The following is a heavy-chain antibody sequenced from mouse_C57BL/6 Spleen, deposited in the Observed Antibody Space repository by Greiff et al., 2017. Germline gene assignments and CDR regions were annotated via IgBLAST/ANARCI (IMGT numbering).Heavy chain of an antibody. J-gene: IGHJ1*03. CDR1: GYTFTSYW. V-gene: IGHV1-74*01. D-gene: IGHD2-3*01. CDR3: AIKGIYDGYLYFDV. CDR2: IHPSDSDT. Sequence: QVQLQQPGAELVKPGASVKVSCKASGYTFTSYWMHWVKQRPGQGLEWIGRIHPSDSDTNYNQKFKGKATLTVDKSSSTAYMQLSSLTSEDSAVYYCAIKGIYDGYLYFDVWGTGTTVTVSS.